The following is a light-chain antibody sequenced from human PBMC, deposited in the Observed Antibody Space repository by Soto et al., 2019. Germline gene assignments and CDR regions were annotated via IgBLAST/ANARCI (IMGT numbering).Light chain of an antibody. J-gene: IGKJ1*01. CDR1: QSVSSN. V-gene: IGKV3-15*01. CDR2: RAS. CDR3: QQYNNWPPWT. Sequence: EIVMTQSPATLSVSPGERATLSCRASQSVSSNLAWYQQKPGQAPRLLIYRASTRATGIPARFSGSGSGTGFTRTISSLQSEDFVVYYCQQYNNWPPWTFGQGTKVEIK.